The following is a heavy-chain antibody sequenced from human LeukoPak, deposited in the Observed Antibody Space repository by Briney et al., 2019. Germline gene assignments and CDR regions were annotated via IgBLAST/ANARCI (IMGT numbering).Heavy chain of an antibody. CDR3: ARDRYRGSGSYWGY. Sequence: SETLSLTCTVSGGSISSSSYYWGWIRQPPGKGLEWIGSIYYSGRTYYNPSLKSRVTISVDTSKNQFSLKLSSVTAADTAVYYCARDRYRGSGSYWGYWGQGTLVTVSS. CDR2: IYYSGRT. J-gene: IGHJ4*02. V-gene: IGHV4-39*07. D-gene: IGHD3-10*01. CDR1: GGSISSSSYY.